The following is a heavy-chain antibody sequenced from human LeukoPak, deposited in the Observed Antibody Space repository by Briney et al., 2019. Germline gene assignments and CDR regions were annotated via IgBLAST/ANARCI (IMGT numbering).Heavy chain of an antibody. CDR2: INHSGST. V-gene: IGHV4-34*01. CDR3: ARGEKWDLHAFDI. J-gene: IGHJ3*02. CDR1: GGSISSYY. D-gene: IGHD1-26*01. Sequence: SETLSLTCTVSGGSISSYYWSWIRQPPGKGLEWIGEINHSGSTNYNPSLKSRVTISVDTSKNQFSLKLTSVIAADRAVYYCARGEKWDLHAFDIWGQGTMVTVSS.